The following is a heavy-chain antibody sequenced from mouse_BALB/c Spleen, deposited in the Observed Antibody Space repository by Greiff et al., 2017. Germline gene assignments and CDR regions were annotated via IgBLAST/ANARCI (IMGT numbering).Heavy chain of an antibody. CDR1: GFSLTSYG. CDR2: IWAGGST. CDR3: ARGGIYYDYDKVFAMDY. V-gene: IGHV2-9*02. Sequence: QVHVKQSGPGLVAPSQSLSITCTVSGFSLTSYGVHWVRQPPGKGLEWLGVIWAGGSTNYNSALMSRLSISKDNSKSQVFLKMNSLQTDDTAMYYCARGGIYYDYDKVFAMDYWGQGTSVTVSS. J-gene: IGHJ4*01. D-gene: IGHD2-4*01.